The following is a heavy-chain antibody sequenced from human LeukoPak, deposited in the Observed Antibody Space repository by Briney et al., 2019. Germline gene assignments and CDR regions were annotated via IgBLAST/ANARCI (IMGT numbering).Heavy chain of an antibody. Sequence: SETLSLTCTVSGGSISSYYWSWIRQPAGKGLEWIGRIYTSGSTNYNPSLKSRATMSVETSKNQFSLKLSSVTAADTAVYYCARGPPDYYGSGSYYGDYYYMDVWGKGTTVTVSS. J-gene: IGHJ6*03. CDR3: ARGPPDYYGSGSYYGDYYYMDV. D-gene: IGHD3-10*01. CDR2: IYTSGST. V-gene: IGHV4-4*07. CDR1: GGSISSYY.